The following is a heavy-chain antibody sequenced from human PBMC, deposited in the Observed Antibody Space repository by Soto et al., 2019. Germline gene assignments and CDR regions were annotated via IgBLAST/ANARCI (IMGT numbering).Heavy chain of an antibody. Sequence: QVQLVQSGGEVKKPGASVKVSCKASGYIFSNYGVNWVRQAPGQGLEWMGWINGYNGNTNYAQRVQSRVTMTTDTSTTKAVMGLRSLTSDDTAVYYCARGSSTVACDRWGQGTLITVSP. CDR3: ARGSSTVACDR. CDR1: GYIFSNYG. V-gene: IGHV1-18*01. J-gene: IGHJ5*02. CDR2: INGYNGNT. D-gene: IGHD2-2*01.